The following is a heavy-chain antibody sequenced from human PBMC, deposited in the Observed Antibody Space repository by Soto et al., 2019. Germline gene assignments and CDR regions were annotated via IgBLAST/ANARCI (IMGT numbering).Heavy chain of an antibody. J-gene: IGHJ4*02. CDR2: IIPIFGTA. CDR1: GGTFSSYA. Sequence: SVKVSCKASGGTFSSYAISWVRQAPGQGLEWMGEIIPIFGTANYAQKFQGRVTITADESTSTAYMELSSLRSEDTAVYYCAWLGYCSSTSCYDGTFDYWGQGTLVTVSS. D-gene: IGHD2-2*01. V-gene: IGHV1-69*13. CDR3: AWLGYCSSTSCYDGTFDY.